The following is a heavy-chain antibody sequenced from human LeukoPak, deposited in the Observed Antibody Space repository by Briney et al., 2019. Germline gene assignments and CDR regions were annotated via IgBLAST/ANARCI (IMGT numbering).Heavy chain of an antibody. Sequence: GGSLRLSCAASGFTFSSYSMNWVRQAPGKGLEWVSYISSSGSTIYYADSVKGRFTISRDNAKNSLYLQMNSLRAEDTAVYYCARELGYCSGGSCYSKTPNNWFDPWGQGTLVTVSS. CDR3: ARELGYCSGGSCYSKTPNNWFDP. V-gene: IGHV3-48*04. J-gene: IGHJ5*02. CDR2: ISSSGSTI. CDR1: GFTFSSYS. D-gene: IGHD2-15*01.